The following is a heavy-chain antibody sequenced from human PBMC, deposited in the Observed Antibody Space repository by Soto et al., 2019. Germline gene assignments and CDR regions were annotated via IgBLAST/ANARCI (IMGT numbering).Heavy chain of an antibody. D-gene: IGHD3-22*01. J-gene: IGHJ5*02. Sequence: ASVKVSCKASGYTFTSYCISWERQAPGQGLERMGWISAYNGNTHYAQKLQGRVTMTTDTSTSTAYMELRSLRSDDAAVYYCARDHYYDSSGYPSPNWFEPWGQGTLVTVSS. CDR1: GYTFTSYC. CDR2: ISAYNGNT. CDR3: ARDHYYDSSGYPSPNWFEP. V-gene: IGHV1-18*01.